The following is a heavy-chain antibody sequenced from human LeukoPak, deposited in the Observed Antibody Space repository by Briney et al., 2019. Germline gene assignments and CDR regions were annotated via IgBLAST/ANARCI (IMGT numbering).Heavy chain of an antibody. CDR3: AKPAKTDYADY. D-gene: IGHD1-14*01. CDR2: ISGSGGST. CDR1: GFTFSSYG. Sequence: PGGSLRLSCAVSGFTFSSYGMNWVRQAPGKGLEWVSVISGSGGSTYYADSVKGRFTISRDNSKNTLYLQMNSLRAEDTALYYCAKPAKTDYADYWGQGTLVTVSS. V-gene: IGHV3-23*01. J-gene: IGHJ4*02.